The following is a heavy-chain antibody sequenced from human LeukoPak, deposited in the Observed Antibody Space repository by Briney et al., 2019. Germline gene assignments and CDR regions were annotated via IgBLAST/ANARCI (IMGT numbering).Heavy chain of an antibody. CDR2: IYYSGST. Sequence: SETLSLTCTVSGGSISSYYWSWIRQPPGKGLEWIGYIYYSGSTNYNPSLKSRVTISVDTSKNQFSLKLSSVTAADTAVYYCARRSWGGYDLGALDYYYYYYMDVWGKGTTVTISS. CDR1: GGSISSYY. D-gene: IGHD5-12*01. J-gene: IGHJ6*03. V-gene: IGHV4-59*01. CDR3: ARRSWGGYDLGALDYYYYYYMDV.